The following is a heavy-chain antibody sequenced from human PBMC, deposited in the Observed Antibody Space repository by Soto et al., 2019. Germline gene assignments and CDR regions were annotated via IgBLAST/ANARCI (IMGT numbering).Heavy chain of an antibody. V-gene: IGHV3-21*01. CDR1: GFTFSRYS. CDR2: ISSSSSYI. J-gene: IGHJ4*02. Sequence: EVQLVESGGGLVKPGGSLRLSCAASGFTFSRYSMNWVRQAPGKGLEWVSSISSSSSYIYYADSVKGRFTVSRDNAKNSLYLQMNSLRAEDTAVYYCAREDSMTKCIDYWGQGTLVTVSS. CDR3: AREDSMTKCIDY. D-gene: IGHD3-22*01.